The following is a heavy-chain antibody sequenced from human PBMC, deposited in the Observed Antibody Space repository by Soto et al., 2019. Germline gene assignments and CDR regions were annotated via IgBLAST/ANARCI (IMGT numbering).Heavy chain of an antibody. CDR2: INPSGGST. V-gene: IGHV1-46*03. Sequence: QVQLVQSGAEVKKPGASVKVSCKASGYTFTSYYMHWVRQAPGQGLEWMGIINPSGGSTSYAQKFQGRVTMTRDTSTSTVYMELSSLRSEDTAVYYCARDTEGYCSGGSCYGIWFDPWGQGTLVTVSS. CDR1: GYTFTSYY. J-gene: IGHJ5*02. D-gene: IGHD2-15*01. CDR3: ARDTEGYCSGGSCYGIWFDP.